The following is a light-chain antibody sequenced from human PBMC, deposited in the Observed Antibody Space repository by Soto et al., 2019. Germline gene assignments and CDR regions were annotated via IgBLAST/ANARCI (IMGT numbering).Light chain of an antibody. V-gene: IGKV1-39*01. J-gene: IGKJ1*01. Sequence: DIHMTQSPSSLSASVGYTFTITCRASQNIDMYLNWYQQKPGKAPRVLISGASNLQSGVPSRFSGSGSGTDFTLTISSLQSEDFASYFCQHTFNSPPWTFGQGTTGDIK. CDR1: QNIDMY. CDR3: QHTFNSPPWT. CDR2: GAS.